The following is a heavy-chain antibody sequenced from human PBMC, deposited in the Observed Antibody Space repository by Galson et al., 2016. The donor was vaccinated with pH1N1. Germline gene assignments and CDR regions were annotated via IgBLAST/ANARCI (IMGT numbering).Heavy chain of an antibody. V-gene: IGHV4-4*07. D-gene: IGHD5-18*01. CDR3: ARLDYPERWFHFYY. J-gene: IGHJ4*02. CDR1: GGSISSYY. CDR2: IYTSAST. Sequence: TLSLTCTVSGGSISSYYWSWIRQPAGKGLEWIGHIYTSASTNYNPSLRSRVTMSVDTSKNQFSMKLSSVTDADPAVYYCARLDYPERWFHFYYWGQGTLVTVSS.